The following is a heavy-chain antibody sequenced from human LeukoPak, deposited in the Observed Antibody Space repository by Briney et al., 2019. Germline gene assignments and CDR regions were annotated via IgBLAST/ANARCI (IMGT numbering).Heavy chain of an antibody. D-gene: IGHD6-19*01. J-gene: IGHJ2*01. V-gene: IGHV3-23*01. CDR3: AKDRYSSGWASYWYFDL. CDR1: GFIFSSYA. Sequence: PGGSLRLSCAASGFIFSSYAMSWVRQAPGKGLEWVSAISGSGGSTYYADSVKGRFTISRDNSKNTLYLQMNSLRAEDTAVYYCAKDRYSSGWASYWYFDLWGRGTLVTVSS. CDR2: ISGSGGST.